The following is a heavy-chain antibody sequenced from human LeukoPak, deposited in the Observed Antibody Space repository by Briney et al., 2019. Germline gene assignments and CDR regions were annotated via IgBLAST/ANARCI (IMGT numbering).Heavy chain of an antibody. Sequence: SGPTLVKPTQTLTLTCTFSGFSLTTSGVGVGWIRQPPGKALEWLAFINGIDEKRYTPSLKSRLTITKDTSKNQVVHTMTVMDPVDTATYYCAHRRSDMATVSFDSWGQGTLVTVSS. J-gene: IGHJ4*02. CDR1: GFSLTTSGVG. CDR2: INGIDEK. CDR3: AHRRSDMATVSFDS. D-gene: IGHD5-24*01. V-gene: IGHV2-5*01.